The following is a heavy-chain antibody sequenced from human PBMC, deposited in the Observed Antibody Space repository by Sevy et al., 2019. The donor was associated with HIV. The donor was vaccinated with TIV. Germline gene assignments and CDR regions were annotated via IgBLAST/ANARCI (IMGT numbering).Heavy chain of an antibody. CDR1: GFTFSSYG. V-gene: IGHV3-33*01. Sequence: GGSLRLSCAASGFTFSSYGMHWVRQAPGKGLEWVAVIWNDRSNKHYAYSVKGRFTISRDNSKNTLYLQMNSLRAEDTAVYYCASLPNNYYDSGGFSGNDAFDIWGQGTMVTVSS. D-gene: IGHD3-22*01. J-gene: IGHJ3*02. CDR3: ASLPNNYYDSGGFSGNDAFDI. CDR2: IWNDRSNK.